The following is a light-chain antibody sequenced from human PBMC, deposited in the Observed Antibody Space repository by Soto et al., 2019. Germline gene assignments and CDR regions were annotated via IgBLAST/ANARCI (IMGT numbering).Light chain of an antibody. CDR1: QSISDS. CDR2: EAS. Sequence: DIQMTQSPSTLSASVGDRVTITCRASQSISDSLAWYQQKPGNAPKLLISEASSLKSGVPSRFSGSRSGTEYTLTISSLQPDDFATYYCQQDNGYWTFGQGTKVEIK. J-gene: IGKJ1*01. CDR3: QQDNGYWT. V-gene: IGKV1-5*03.